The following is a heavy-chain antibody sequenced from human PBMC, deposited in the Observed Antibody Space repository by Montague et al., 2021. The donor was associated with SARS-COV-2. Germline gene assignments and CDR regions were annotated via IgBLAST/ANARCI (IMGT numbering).Heavy chain of an antibody. CDR3: ARAGEDYYYDSSGFLY. V-gene: IGHV3-48*03. CDR1: GFIFSSYE. CDR2: ISNSGDTK. D-gene: IGHD3-22*01. J-gene: IGHJ4*02. Sequence: SLRLSCAASGFIFSSYEMNLLRQAPGKGLEWVSYISNSGDTKYYADSVKGRFTISRDNAKNSLYLQMSSLRAEDTAVYYYARAGEDYYYDSSGFLYWGQGILVTVSS.